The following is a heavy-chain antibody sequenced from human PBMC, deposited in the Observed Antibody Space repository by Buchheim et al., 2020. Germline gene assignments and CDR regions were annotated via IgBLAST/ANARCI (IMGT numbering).Heavy chain of an antibody. CDR3: ARGFATVGPSPGGAFDY. CDR1: EFTFSIYA. J-gene: IGHJ4*02. V-gene: IGHV3-23*01. D-gene: IGHD2-15*01. Sequence: EVQLLESGGGLVQPGGSLRLSCAASEFTFSIYAMNWVRQAPGKGLEWVSVISGSGSTTYYADSVKGRFTISRDNAKNSLYLQMNSLRAEDTAVYYCARGFATVGPSPGGAFDYWGQGTL. CDR2: ISGSGSTT.